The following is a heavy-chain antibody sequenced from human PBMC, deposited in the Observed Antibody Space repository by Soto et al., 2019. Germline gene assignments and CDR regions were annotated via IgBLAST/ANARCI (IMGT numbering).Heavy chain of an antibody. J-gene: IGHJ4*02. CDR1: GYTFTSYA. Sequence: QVQLVQSGAEEKKPGASVKVSCKASGYTFTSYAMHWVRQAPGQRLEWMGWINAGNGNTKYSQKFQGRVTITRDTSASTAYMELSSLRSEDTAVYYRARGSGYYYWDDYWGQGTLVTVSS. CDR3: ARGSGYYYWDDY. D-gene: IGHD3-22*01. CDR2: INAGNGNT. V-gene: IGHV1-3*05.